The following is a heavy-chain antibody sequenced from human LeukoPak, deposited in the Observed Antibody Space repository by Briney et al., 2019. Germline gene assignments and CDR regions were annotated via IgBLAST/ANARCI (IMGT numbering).Heavy chain of an antibody. CDR2: IHYSGST. J-gene: IGHJ6*02. CDR1: GGSISSYY. Sequence: SETLSLTCTVSGGSISSYYWSWIRQPPGKGLEWIGYIHYSGSTNYNPSLTSRVTISVDTSKNQFSLKLTSVTAADTAVYYCARSLSTGPSAAGDAFYFYYGMDVWGQGTTVTVSS. CDR3: ARSLSTGPSAAGDAFYFYYGMDV. D-gene: IGHD6-13*01. V-gene: IGHV4-59*01.